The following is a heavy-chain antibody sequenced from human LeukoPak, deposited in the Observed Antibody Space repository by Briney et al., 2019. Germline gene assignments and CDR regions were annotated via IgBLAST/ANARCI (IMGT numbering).Heavy chain of an antibody. Sequence: GGSLRLSCAASGFTVSSNYMSWVRQAPGKGLEWVSVIYSGGSTYYADSVKGRFTISRDNSKNTLYLQMSSLRAEDTAVYYCARGGHYYDSSGYYAHDAFDIWGQGTMVTVSS. D-gene: IGHD3-22*01. CDR3: ARGGHYYDSSGYYAHDAFDI. V-gene: IGHV3-53*01. CDR1: GFTVSSNY. J-gene: IGHJ3*02. CDR2: IYSGGST.